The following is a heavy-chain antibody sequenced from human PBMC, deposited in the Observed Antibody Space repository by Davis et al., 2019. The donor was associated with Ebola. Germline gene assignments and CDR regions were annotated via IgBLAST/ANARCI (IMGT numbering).Heavy chain of an antibody. J-gene: IGHJ6*02. V-gene: IGHV3-30-3*01. D-gene: IGHD2-15*01. Sequence: GESLKISCAASGFTFSSYAMHWVCQAPGKGLEWVAVISYDGSNKYYADSVKGRFTISRDNSKNTLYLQMNSLRAEDTAVYYCARELAVVADYGMDVWGQGTTVTVSS. CDR1: GFTFSSYA. CDR2: ISYDGSNK. CDR3: ARELAVVADYGMDV.